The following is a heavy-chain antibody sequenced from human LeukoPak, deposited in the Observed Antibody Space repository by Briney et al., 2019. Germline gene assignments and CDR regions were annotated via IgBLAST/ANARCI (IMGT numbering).Heavy chain of an antibody. D-gene: IGHD3-22*01. CDR2: ISYDGSNK. Sequence: GGSLRLSCAASGFTFSRYGMHWVRQAPGKGLEWVTAISYDGSNKYYADSVKGRFTISRDNSKNTLYVQMNGLRAEDTAVYYCARAAYGSNGYTAEVADYWGQGTLVTVSS. V-gene: IGHV3-30*04. CDR3: ARAAYGSNGYTAEVADY. CDR1: GFTFSRYG. J-gene: IGHJ4*02.